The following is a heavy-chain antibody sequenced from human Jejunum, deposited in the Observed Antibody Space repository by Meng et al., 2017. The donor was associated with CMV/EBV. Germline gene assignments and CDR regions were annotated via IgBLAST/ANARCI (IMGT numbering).Heavy chain of an antibody. CDR2: LYSSSIT. V-gene: IGHV3-66*01. Sequence: GQLGEYGGDLVQPGESLRLSCAASGLTVSSNYMSWFRQAPGKGLEWVSILYSSSITYYADSVKGRFTISRDNSKNTLYFQMNTLRAEDTAVYYCARWSGTYYDYWGQGTLVTVSS. CDR3: ARWSGTYYDY. J-gene: IGHJ4*02. D-gene: IGHD1-26*01. CDR1: GLTVSSNY.